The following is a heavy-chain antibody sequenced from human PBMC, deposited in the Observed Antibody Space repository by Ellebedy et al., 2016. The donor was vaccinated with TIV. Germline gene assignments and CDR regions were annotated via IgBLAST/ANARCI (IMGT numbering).Heavy chain of an antibody. D-gene: IGHD4-17*01. J-gene: IGHJ4*02. CDR1: GFTFSSYV. CDR3: AKDRDDDGVYVFDS. CDR2: ISRSGDST. V-gene: IGHV3-23*01. Sequence: GESLKISXTASGFTFSSYVMSWVRQAPGKGLKWVSGISRSGDSTYYADSVKGRFTISRDNPKNTLYLQMNSLRAEDTAVYYCAKDRDDDGVYVFDSWGQGTLVTVSS.